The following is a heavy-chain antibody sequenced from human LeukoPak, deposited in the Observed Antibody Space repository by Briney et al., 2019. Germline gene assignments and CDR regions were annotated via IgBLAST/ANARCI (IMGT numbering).Heavy chain of an antibody. V-gene: IGHV4-31*03. J-gene: IGHJ4*02. Sequence: SETLSLTCTVSGGSINNGGYYWSWIRQHPGKGLEWIGYIYYSGSSYYNPSLRSRVTISVDTSKNHFSLKLSSVTAADTAVYYCAREGAHYYGSGVPLDYWGQGTLVTVSS. CDR1: GGSINNGGYY. CDR3: AREGAHYYGSGVPLDY. CDR2: IYYSGSS. D-gene: IGHD3-10*01.